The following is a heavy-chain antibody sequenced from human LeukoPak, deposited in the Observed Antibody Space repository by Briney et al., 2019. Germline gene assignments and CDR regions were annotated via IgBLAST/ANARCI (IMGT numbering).Heavy chain of an antibody. D-gene: IGHD3-10*01. CDR3: ATHFMVRGVRSWFDP. CDR2: LSYSGNT. Sequence: SETLSLTCSVSGGSISNSRYYWGWIRQPPGKGLEWIGSLSYSGNTYYNPYLRSRVTMSVDTSKNQLSLKLSSVTAADTALYYCATHFMVRGVRSWFDPWGQGTLVTVSS. J-gene: IGHJ5*02. V-gene: IGHV4-39*01. CDR1: GGSISNSRYY.